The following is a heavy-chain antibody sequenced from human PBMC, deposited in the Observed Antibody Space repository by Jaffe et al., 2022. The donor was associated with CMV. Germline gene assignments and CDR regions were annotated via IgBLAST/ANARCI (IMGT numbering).Heavy chain of an antibody. CDR2: ISGSGGST. V-gene: IGHV3-23*01. D-gene: IGHD3-3*01. J-gene: IGHJ6*02. CDR3: AKVDGYRFGVVIIRLGAPYYYYGMDV. CDR1: GFTFSSYA. Sequence: EVQLLESGGGLVQPGGSLRLSCAASGFTFSSYAMSWVRQAPGKGLEWVSAISGSGGSTYYADSVKGRFTISRDNSKNTLYLQMNSLRAEDTAVYYCAKVDGYRFGVVIIRLGAPYYYYGMDVWGQGTTVTVSS.